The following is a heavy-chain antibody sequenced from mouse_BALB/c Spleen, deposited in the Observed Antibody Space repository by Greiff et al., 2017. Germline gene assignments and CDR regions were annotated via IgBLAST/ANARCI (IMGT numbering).Heavy chain of an antibody. J-gene: IGHJ1*01. CDR2: ISSGGST. D-gene: IGHD1-1*01. V-gene: IGHV5-6-5*01. Sequence: EVKVVESGGGLVKPGGSLKLSCAASGFTFSSYAMSWVRQTPEKRLEWVASISSGGSTYYPDSVKGRFTISRDNARNILYLQMSSLRSEDTAMYYCARSSYQYWYFDVWGAGTTVTVSS. CDR3: ARSSYQYWYFDV. CDR1: GFTFSSYA.